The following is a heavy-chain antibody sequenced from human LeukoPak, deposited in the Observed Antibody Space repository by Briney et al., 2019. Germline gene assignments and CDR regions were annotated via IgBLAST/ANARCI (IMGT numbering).Heavy chain of an antibody. Sequence: SETLSLTCTVSGGSISSYYWSWIRQPAGKGLEWIGRIYTSGSTNYNPSLKSRVTMSADTSKNQFSLKLSSVTAAGTAVYYGAREGRKVGSAAALFDYWGQGTLVTVSS. CDR1: GGSISSYY. CDR3: AREGRKVGSAAALFDY. J-gene: IGHJ4*02. D-gene: IGHD6-13*01. CDR2: IYTSGST. V-gene: IGHV4-4*07.